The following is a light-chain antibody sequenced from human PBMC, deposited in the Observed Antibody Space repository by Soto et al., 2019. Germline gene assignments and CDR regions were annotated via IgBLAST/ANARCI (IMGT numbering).Light chain of an antibody. J-gene: IGKJ4*01. CDR1: QSLSNN. Sequence: DIVLTQSPGTLSLSPWDRAALSCGASQSLSNNFLAWYQQKPGQAPRLLIYDASYRATGIPARFSGSGSGTDFTLTISSLEPEDFAVYYCQQRSSCPLTFGGGTKVDIK. V-gene: IGKV3-11*01. CDR2: DAS. CDR3: QQRSSCPLT.